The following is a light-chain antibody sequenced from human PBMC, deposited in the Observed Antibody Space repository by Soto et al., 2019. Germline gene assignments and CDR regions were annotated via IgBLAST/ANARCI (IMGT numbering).Light chain of an antibody. CDR3: SSYTTSAPYV. J-gene: IGLJ1*01. V-gene: IGLV2-14*01. CDR1: SSDVGAYNF. CDR2: EVT. Sequence: QSALTQPASVSGSPGQSITISCTVTSSDVGAYNFVSWYQHHPGRAPKLIIYEVTIRPSGVSNRFSGFKSGNTASLTISGLQSEDEADYYCSSYTTSAPYVFGSGTKVTV.